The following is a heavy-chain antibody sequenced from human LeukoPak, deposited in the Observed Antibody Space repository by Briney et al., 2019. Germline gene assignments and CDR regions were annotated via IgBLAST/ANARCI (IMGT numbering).Heavy chain of an antibody. CDR3: ARGRKRQWLVPSGWFDP. Sequence: SETLSLTCAVYGGSFSGYYWSWIRQPPGKGLEWIGEINHSGSTNYNPSLKSRVTISVDTSKHQFSLKLSSVTAADTAVYYCARGRKRQWLVPSGWFDPWGQGTLVTVSS. CDR2: INHSGST. V-gene: IGHV4-34*01. J-gene: IGHJ5*02. CDR1: GGSFSGYY. D-gene: IGHD6-19*01.